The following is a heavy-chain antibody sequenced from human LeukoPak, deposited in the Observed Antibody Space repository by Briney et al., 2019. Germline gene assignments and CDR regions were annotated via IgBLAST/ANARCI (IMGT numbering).Heavy chain of an antibody. V-gene: IGHV4-4*07. CDR3: ARDSGTTGEVKFDP. D-gene: IGHD3-10*01. J-gene: IGHJ5*02. CDR1: GGSISSYY. Sequence: SETLSLTCTVSGGSISSYYWSWIRQPAGTSLEWIGRIYTSGTITYNPSLKSRVTMSVDTSKNQFSLKLSSVTAADTAVYYCARDSGTTGEVKFDPWGQGTLVTVSS. CDR2: IYTSGTI.